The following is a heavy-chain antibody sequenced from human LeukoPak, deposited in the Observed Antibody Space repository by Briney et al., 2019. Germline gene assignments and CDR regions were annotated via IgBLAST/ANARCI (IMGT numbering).Heavy chain of an antibody. CDR2: INHSGST. CDR1: SGSFSGYY. J-gene: IGHJ4*02. CDR3: ARRAALESLLYTGYFDY. Sequence: PSETLSLTCAVYSGSFSGYYWSWIRQPPGKGLEWIGEINHSGSTNYNPSLKSRVTISVDTSKNQFSLKLSSVTAADTAVYYCARRAALESLLYTGYFDYWGQGTLVTVSS. D-gene: IGHD3-3*01. V-gene: IGHV4-34*01.